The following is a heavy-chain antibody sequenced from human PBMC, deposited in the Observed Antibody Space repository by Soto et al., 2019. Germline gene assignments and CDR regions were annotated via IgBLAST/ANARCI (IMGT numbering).Heavy chain of an antibody. Sequence: QVQLVESGGGVVQPGRSLRLSCAASGFTFSSYGMHWVRQAPGKGLEWVAVISYDGSNKYYADSVKGRFTISRDNSKNTLYLQMNSLGAEDTAVYYCAKNLRCISTSCLYGMDVWGQGTTVTVSS. CDR3: AKNLRCISTSCLYGMDV. V-gene: IGHV3-30*18. CDR2: ISYDGSNK. D-gene: IGHD2-2*01. J-gene: IGHJ6*02. CDR1: GFTFSSYG.